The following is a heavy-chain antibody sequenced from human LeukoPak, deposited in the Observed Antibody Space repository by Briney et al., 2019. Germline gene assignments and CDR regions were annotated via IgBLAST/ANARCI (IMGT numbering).Heavy chain of an antibody. Sequence: PGGSLRLSCAASGFTFSSYWMSWVRQAPGKGLEWVANIKQDGSEKYYVDSVKGRFTISRDNSKNTLYLQMNSLRAEDTAVYYCAKEAIRGYSGYDLDYWGQGTLVTVSS. CDR2: IKQDGSEK. V-gene: IGHV3-7*01. CDR3: AKEAIRGYSGYDLDY. J-gene: IGHJ4*02. D-gene: IGHD5-12*01. CDR1: GFTFSSYW.